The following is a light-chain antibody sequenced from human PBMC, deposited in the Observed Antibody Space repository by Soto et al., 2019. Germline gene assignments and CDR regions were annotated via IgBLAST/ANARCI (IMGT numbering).Light chain of an antibody. CDR2: GTS. Sequence: ILMTQSPLSLPVTPGEPASISCTSSQSFLHSNGDNYLDGYQQKPGQAPRLLIYGTSSRATGIPDRFSGSGSGTDFTLTISRLEPEDFAVYYCQQYGNSPITCGQGTRM. J-gene: IGKJ5*01. CDR3: QQYGNSPIT. CDR1: QSFLHSNGDNY. V-gene: IGKV3-20*01.